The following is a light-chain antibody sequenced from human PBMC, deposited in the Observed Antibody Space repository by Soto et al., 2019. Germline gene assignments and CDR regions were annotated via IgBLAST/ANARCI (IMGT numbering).Light chain of an antibody. CDR2: TAS. CDR3: QERGRWPRAA. CDR1: QSVSTD. V-gene: IGKV3-11*01. Sequence: ALAQSPVALSLSPGERATLSCRASQSVSTDLAWYQHKPGQAPRLLIHTASYRATGVPARFSGSGSHTDFTLTISSLEPEDVAVYYCQERGRWPRAAFGGGTKVDIK. J-gene: IGKJ4*01.